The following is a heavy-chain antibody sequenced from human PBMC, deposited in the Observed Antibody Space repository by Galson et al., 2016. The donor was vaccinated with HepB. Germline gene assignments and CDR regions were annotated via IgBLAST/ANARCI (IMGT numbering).Heavy chain of an antibody. J-gene: IGHJ4*02. CDR2: IYSSGNT. CDR1: GFTVSSNY. CDR3: ANFGSYSLEIDY. Sequence: SLRLSCAASGFTVSSNYMSWVRQAPGKGLEWVSVIYSSGNTYYADSVKGRFTISRDNSKNTVYLQMNSLRAEDTAVYHCANFGSYSLEIDYWGQGTLVTVSS. V-gene: IGHV3-66*02. D-gene: IGHD1-26*01.